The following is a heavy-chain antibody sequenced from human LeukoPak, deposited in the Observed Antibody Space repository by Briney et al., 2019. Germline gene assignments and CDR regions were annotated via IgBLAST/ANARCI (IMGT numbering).Heavy chain of an antibody. Sequence: GGSLRLSCVASGFTFSTYGMCWVRQAPGEGLDWVAFIEYEGGYNQYYTDSVKGRFTISRDNSRNTLYLQMNYLRAEDTAFYYCAKDKEYASGSYPIEYWGQGTLVTVSS. CDR3: AKDKEYASGSYPIEY. D-gene: IGHD3-10*01. J-gene: IGHJ4*02. CDR2: IEYEGGYNQ. V-gene: IGHV3-30*02. CDR1: GFTFSTYG.